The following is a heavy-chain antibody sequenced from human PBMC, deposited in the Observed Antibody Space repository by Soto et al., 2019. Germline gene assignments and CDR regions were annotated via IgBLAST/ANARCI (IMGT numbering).Heavy chain of an antibody. CDR2: IYYSGST. CDR1: GGSISSYY. D-gene: IGHD6-13*01. J-gene: IGHJ1*01. CDR3: ARSKGAAARTPYFQH. Sequence: SETLSLTCTVSGGSISSYYWSWIRQPPGKGLEWIGYIYYSGSTNYNPSLKSRVTISVDTSKNQFSLKLSSVTAADTAVYYCARSKGAAARTPYFQHWGQGTLVTVSS. V-gene: IGHV4-59*01.